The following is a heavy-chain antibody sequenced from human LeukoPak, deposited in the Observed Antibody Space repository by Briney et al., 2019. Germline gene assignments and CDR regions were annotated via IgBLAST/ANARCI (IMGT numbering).Heavy chain of an antibody. V-gene: IGHV4-61*02. J-gene: IGHJ3*02. CDR3: ARDDAYSSGEEAFNI. D-gene: IGHD6-19*01. CDR1: SDSISSGSYY. Sequence: SQTLSLTCTVSSDSISSGSYYWNWIRQPAGKGLEWIGRIYFSGSTNYNPSLKSRVTISVDRSKNQFSLRLSSVTAADTAVYYCARDDAYSSGEEAFNIWGQGTVIIVSS. CDR2: IYFSGST.